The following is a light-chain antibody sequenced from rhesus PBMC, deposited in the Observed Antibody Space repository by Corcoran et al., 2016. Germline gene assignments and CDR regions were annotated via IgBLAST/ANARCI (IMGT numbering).Light chain of an antibody. CDR3: QQYYSRPWT. CDR1: QGISSW. Sequence: DIQMTQSPSSLSASVGDTVTITCRASQGISSWLAWYQQKPGKAPKLLIYKASSLQRGVPPRLSGRGSGTVFTLTINRLQSGDFATYCCQQYYSRPWTFGQGTKVEIK. J-gene: IGKJ1*01. CDR2: KAS. V-gene: IGKV1-22*01.